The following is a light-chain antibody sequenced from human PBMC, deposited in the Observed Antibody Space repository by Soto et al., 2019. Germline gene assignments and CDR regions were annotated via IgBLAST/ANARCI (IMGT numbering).Light chain of an antibody. J-gene: IGKJ4*01. V-gene: IGKV3D-7*01. Sequence: PGERVTLSCRASQTVSSSSLTWCQQKPGQAPRLLIYGTSTRATGIPARFSGSGSGTDFTLTISSLQPEDFAVYYCQQDYNLLNFGGGTKVEIK. CDR3: QQDYNLLN. CDR2: GTS. CDR1: QTVSSSS.